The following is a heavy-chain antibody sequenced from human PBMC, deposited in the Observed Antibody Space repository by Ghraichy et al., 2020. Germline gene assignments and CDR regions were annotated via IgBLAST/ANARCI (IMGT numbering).Heavy chain of an antibody. Sequence: SQTLSLTCTVSGYSFSNGHYWSWVRQSPGKGLEWIGNIYHSGRTDYSPSFSSRITISLDTSKNQFSLKLNSVTTADTAVYYCMGDGGGVIFEYWGQGVLVTVSS. V-gene: IGHV4-38-2*02. J-gene: IGHJ4*01. CDR3: MGDGGGVIFEY. CDR2: IYHSGRT. CDR1: GYSFSNGHY. D-gene: IGHD3-16*01.